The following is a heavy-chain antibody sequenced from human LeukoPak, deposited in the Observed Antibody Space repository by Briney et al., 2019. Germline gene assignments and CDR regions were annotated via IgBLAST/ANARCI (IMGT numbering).Heavy chain of an antibody. V-gene: IGHV1-18*01. J-gene: IGHJ4*02. CDR2: ISPYNGNR. CDR1: GYTFISYG. Sequence: ASVKVSCKAYGYTFISYGITWVRQAPGQGLEWMGWISPYNGNRKYTQKLQGGVTMTTDTSTSTANMELRSLRSDDTAVYYCARDSFTMVRGLSPDYWGQGTLVTVSS. CDR3: ARDSFTMVRGLSPDY. D-gene: IGHD3-10*01.